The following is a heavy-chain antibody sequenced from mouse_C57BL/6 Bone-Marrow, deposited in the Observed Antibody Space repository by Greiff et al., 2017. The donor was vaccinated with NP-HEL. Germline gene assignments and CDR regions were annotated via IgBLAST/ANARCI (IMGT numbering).Heavy chain of an antibody. CDR3: ARGGNYPWFAY. D-gene: IGHD2-1*01. CDR2: IDPSDSET. Sequence: QVQLQQPGAELVRPGSSVKLSCKASGYTFTSYWMHWVKQRPIQGLEWIGNIDPSDSETHYNQKFKDKATLTVDKSSSTAYMQLSSLTSADSAVYYCARGGNYPWFAYWGQGTLVTVSA. J-gene: IGHJ3*01. CDR1: GYTFTSYW. V-gene: IGHV1-52*01.